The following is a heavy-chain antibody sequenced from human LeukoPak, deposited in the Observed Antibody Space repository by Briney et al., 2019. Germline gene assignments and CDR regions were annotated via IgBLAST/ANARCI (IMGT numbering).Heavy chain of an antibody. Sequence: ASVKVSCKASGYTFTGYNMQWLRQAPGQGLEWMGWINPNSGGTNYAQKFQGRVTKTRDTSISTAYMELSRLRSDDTAVYYCARDGHFDCWGQGTLVTVSS. CDR1: GYTFTGYN. CDR3: ARDGHFDC. V-gene: IGHV1-2*02. J-gene: IGHJ4*02. CDR2: INPNSGGT.